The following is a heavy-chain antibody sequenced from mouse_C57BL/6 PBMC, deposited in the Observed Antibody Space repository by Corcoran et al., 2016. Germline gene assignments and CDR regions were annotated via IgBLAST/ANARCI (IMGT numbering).Heavy chain of an antibody. Sequence: EVQLQQSGPVLVKPGASVKMSCKASGYTFTDYYMNWVKQSHGKSLEWIGVINPYNGGTSYNQKFKGKATLTVDKSSSTAYMELNSLTSEDSAVYYCARGGIYYDYDRYFDVWGTGTTVTVSS. CDR2: INPYNGGT. V-gene: IGHV1-19*01. CDR1: GYTFTDYY. D-gene: IGHD2-4*01. J-gene: IGHJ1*03. CDR3: ARGGIYYDYDRYFDV.